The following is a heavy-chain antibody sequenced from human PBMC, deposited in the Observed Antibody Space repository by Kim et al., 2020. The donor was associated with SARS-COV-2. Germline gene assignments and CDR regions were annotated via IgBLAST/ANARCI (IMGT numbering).Heavy chain of an antibody. CDR1: GFSLTTGLVG. Sequence: SGPTLVNPTQTLTLTCTFSGFSLTTGLVGVGWIRQPPGKALEWLAIIYWDDDKRYSPTLKDRLTITTDTSKTEVVLTITNVDREDTGTYYCAYRGGYSSGINWFDPWGQGTLVTVSS. J-gene: IGHJ5*02. CDR3: AYRGGYSSGINWFDP. CDR2: IYWDDDK. V-gene: IGHV2-5*02. D-gene: IGHD3-10*01.